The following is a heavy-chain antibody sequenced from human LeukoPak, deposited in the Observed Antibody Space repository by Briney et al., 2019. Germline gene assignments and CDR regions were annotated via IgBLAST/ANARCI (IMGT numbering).Heavy chain of an antibody. V-gene: IGHV3-7*01. CDR2: IKKDGGEK. CDR1: GFTFSGYW. J-gene: IGHJ6*04. D-gene: IGHD3-10*01. Sequence: GGFLRLSCAASGFTFSGYWMSWLRQAPGKGLEWVANIKKDGGEKYYVDSVKGRFTISRDNAKNSLYLQMNGLRAEDTAVYYCARDRGFGQADVWGKGTTVTVSS. CDR3: ARDRGFGQADV.